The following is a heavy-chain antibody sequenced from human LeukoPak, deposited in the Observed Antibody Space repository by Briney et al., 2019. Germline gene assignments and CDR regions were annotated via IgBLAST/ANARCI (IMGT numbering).Heavy chain of an antibody. CDR1: GYTFTSYG. V-gene: IGHV1-18*01. Sequence: GASVKVSCKASGYTFTSYGISWVRQAPGQGLEWMGWISAYNGNTNYAQKLQGRVTMTTDTSTSTAYMELRSLRSDDTAVYYCARDRSGSYYYYGMDVWGQGTTVTVSS. D-gene: IGHD1-26*01. J-gene: IGHJ6*02. CDR2: ISAYNGNT. CDR3: ARDRSGSYYYYGMDV.